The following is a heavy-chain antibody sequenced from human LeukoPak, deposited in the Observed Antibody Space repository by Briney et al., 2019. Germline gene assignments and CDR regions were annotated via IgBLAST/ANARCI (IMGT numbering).Heavy chain of an antibody. CDR1: GFRFSDFT. CDR2: IGGRGGRT. V-gene: IGHV3-23*01. D-gene: IGHD3-16*01. CDR3: GKEGGA. Sequence: PGGSLRLSCAASGFRFSDFTMTWVRQPPGKGPEWVSAIGGRGGRTYYADSLGGRFTISRDNSKDMVYLQMNSLKVEDTATYYCGKEGGAWGQGTKVTVSS. J-gene: IGHJ5*02.